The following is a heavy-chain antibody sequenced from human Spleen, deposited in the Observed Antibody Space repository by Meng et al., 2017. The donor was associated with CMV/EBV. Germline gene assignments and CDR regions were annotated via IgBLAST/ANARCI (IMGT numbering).Heavy chain of an antibody. CDR3: ARGVGCTNGICYTRWYFDL. CDR2: IYSGGST. V-gene: IGHV4-31*02. Sequence: SGASYWTWIRQHPRKGLECIGYIYSGGSTYTNPSLESRLAISVDTSKNQFSLKLSSLTAADTAVYYCARGVGCTNGICYTRWYFDLWGRGALVTVSS. J-gene: IGHJ2*01. CDR1: SGASY. D-gene: IGHD2-8*01.